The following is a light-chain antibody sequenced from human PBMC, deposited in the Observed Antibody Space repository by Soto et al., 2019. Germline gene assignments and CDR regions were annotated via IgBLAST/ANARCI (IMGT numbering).Light chain of an antibody. V-gene: IGKV1-13*02. J-gene: IGKJ1*01. CDR2: DAS. CDR1: QGISSA. CDR3: QQFNSYPPWT. Sequence: AIQLTQSPSSLSASVGGRVTITCRASQGISSALAWYQQKPGKAPKLLIYDASSLESGVPSRFSGSGSGTDFTLTISSLQPEDFATYYCQQFNSYPPWTFGQGTKVEIK.